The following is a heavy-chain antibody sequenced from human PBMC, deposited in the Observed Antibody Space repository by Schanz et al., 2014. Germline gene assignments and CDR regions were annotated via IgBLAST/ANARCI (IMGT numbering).Heavy chain of an antibody. V-gene: IGHV4-59*12. CDR3: ARETTTVTRGVTGFDH. J-gene: IGHJ4*02. D-gene: IGHD3-10*01. Sequence: QVQLQESGPGLAKPSETLSLTCTVSGGSISHYYWNWIRQVPGKGLEWIGYVHYSGITSYNPSLARLSSIPLATSNNQFSLNLRSVTAADTAVYYCARETTTVTRGVTGFDHWGPGILVAVSS. CDR1: GGSISHYY. CDR2: VHYSGIT.